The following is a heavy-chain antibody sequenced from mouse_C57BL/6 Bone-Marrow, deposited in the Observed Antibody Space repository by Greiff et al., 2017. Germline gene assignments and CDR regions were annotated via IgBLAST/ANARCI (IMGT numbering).Heavy chain of an antibody. J-gene: IGHJ2*01. V-gene: IGHV5-4*01. CDR2: ISDGGSYT. CDR1: GFTFSSYA. Sequence: EVQGVESGGGLVKPGGSLKLSCAASGFTFSSYAMSWVRQTPEKRLEWVATISDGGSYTYYPDNVKGRFTISRDNAKNNLYLQMSHLKSEDTAMYYCARDYYSNYRDYWGQGTTLTVSS. CDR3: ARDYYSNYRDY. D-gene: IGHD2-5*01.